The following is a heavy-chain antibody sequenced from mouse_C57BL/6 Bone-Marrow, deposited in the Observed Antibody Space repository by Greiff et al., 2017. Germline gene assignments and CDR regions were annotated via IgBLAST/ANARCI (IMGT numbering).Heavy chain of an antibody. J-gene: IGHJ4*01. CDR1: GFNIKNTY. CDR3: ARRGYGNPYAMDY. Sequence: VHVKQSVAELVRPGASVKLSCTASGFNIKNTYMHWVKQRPEQGLECIGRIDPANGNTKYAPKFQGKATITADTSSNTAYLQLSSLTSEDTAIYYCARRGYGNPYAMDYWGQGTSVTVSS. D-gene: IGHD2-1*01. V-gene: IGHV14-3*01. CDR2: IDPANGNT.